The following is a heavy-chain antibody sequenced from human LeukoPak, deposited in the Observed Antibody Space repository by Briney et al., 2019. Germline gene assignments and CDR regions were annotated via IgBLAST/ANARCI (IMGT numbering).Heavy chain of an antibody. Sequence: GGSLRLSCVASGFTFTNYAMSWVRQAPGKGLEWVSAISGSGGSTYYADSVKGRFIISRDNSKNTLYLHMSSLRGEDTALYYCAAGSGWKPYYYNYYMDVWGKGSTVTVYS. CDR2: ISGSGGST. CDR1: GFTFTNYA. CDR3: AAGSGWKPYYYNYYMDV. J-gene: IGHJ6*03. D-gene: IGHD6-19*01. V-gene: IGHV3-23*01.